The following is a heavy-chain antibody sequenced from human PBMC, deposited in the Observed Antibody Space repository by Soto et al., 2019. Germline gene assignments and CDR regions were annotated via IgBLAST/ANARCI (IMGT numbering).Heavy chain of an antibody. CDR3: ARVLIHGGSSSSMDV. V-gene: IGHV6-1*01. Sequence: WPGMTYYSSKWYNDYAVSVKSRITINPDTSKNQFSLQLNSVTPEDTAVYYCARVLIHGGSSSSMDVWGQGTTVTVSS. CDR2: TYYSSKWYN. J-gene: IGHJ6*02. D-gene: IGHD6-6*01.